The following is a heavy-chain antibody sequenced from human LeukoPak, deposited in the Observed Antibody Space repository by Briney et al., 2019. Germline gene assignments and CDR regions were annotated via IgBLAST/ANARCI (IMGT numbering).Heavy chain of an antibody. D-gene: IGHD5-18*01. J-gene: IGHJ4*02. Sequence: SETLSLTCTVSGGSISSSSYSWGWIRQPPGKGLEWIGTIYYGGNTYYNPSLKSRVTVSVDTSNNQFSLKLSSVTAADTAVYYCAKRQYSYSYFDFWGQGTLVTVSS. CDR1: GGSISSSSYS. V-gene: IGHV4-39*01. CDR2: IYYGGNT. CDR3: AKRQYSYSYFDF.